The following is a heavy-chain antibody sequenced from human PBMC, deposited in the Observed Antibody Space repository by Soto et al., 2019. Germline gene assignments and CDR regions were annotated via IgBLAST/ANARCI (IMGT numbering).Heavy chain of an antibody. CDR2: IYYSGST. V-gene: IGHV4-31*03. Sequence: PSETLSLTCTVSGGSISSGGYYWSWIRQHPGKGLEWIGYIYYSGSTYYNPSLKSRVTISVDTSKNQFSLKLSSVTAADTAVYYCASAGQQLVVNWFDPWGQGTLVTVSS. J-gene: IGHJ5*02. CDR1: GGSISSGGYY. D-gene: IGHD6-13*01. CDR3: ASAGQQLVVNWFDP.